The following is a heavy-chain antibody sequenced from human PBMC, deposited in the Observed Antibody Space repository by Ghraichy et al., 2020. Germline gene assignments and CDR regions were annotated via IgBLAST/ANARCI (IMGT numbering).Heavy chain of an antibody. CDR3: AREGGYSYVGLHYYYGMNV. J-gene: IGHJ6*02. V-gene: IGHV6-1*01. D-gene: IGHD5-18*01. Sequence: SQTLSLTCAISGDRVSSNSAAWNWIRQSPSRGLEWLGRTYYRSKWFNDYAVSVKSRITINPDTSKNQFSLQLNSVTPEDTAVYYCAREGGYSYVGLHYYYGMNVWGQGTTVTVSS. CDR1: GDRVSSNSAA. CDR2: TYYRSKWFN.